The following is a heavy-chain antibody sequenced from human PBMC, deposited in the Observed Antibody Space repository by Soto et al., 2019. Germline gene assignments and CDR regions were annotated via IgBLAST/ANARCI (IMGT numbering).Heavy chain of an antibody. CDR2: IYAGGST. J-gene: IGHJ2*01. D-gene: IGHD3-22*01. CDR3: ASQSDYFDSSGYYYSYFDL. V-gene: IGHV3-53*04. Sequence: GGSLRLSCAASGFTFSNHVMSWVRQAPGKGLEWVSVIYAGGSTFYADSVKGRFTISSHNSKNTLYLQMNSLRAEDTAVYYCASQSDYFDSSGYYYSYFDLWGRGTLVTVSS. CDR1: GFTFSNHV.